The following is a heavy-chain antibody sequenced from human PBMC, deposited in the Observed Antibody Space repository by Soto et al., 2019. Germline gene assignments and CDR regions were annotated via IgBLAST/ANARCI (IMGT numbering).Heavy chain of an antibody. D-gene: IGHD1-26*01. V-gene: IGHV2-5*02. CDR2: INWDDDK. CDR3: AHRLPLASGDDGFDV. J-gene: IGHJ3*01. Sequence: QITLKESGPTLVKPTQTLTLTCTFSGFSLSTSGVGVGWIRQPPGKALEWLALINWDDDKRYSPSLKSRLTIAEDTPKTQVVLTMTNIDTVDTATYYCAHRLPLASGDDGFDVWGQGTMVTVSS. CDR1: GFSLSTSGVG.